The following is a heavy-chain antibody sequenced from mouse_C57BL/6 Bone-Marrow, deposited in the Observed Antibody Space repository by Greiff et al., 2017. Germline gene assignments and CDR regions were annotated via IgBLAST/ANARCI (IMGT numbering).Heavy chain of an antibody. V-gene: IGHV5-4*01. CDR3: ATDRDWDVWFAY. J-gene: IGHJ3*01. D-gene: IGHD4-1*01. CDR2: ISDGGSYT. CDR1: GFTFSSYA. Sequence: EVQLVESGGGLVKPGGSLKLSCAASGFTFSSYAMSWVRQTPEKRLEWVATISDGGSYTYYPDNVKGRFTISRDNAKNNLYLQMSHLKSEDTAMYYCATDRDWDVWFAYWGQGTLVTVSA.